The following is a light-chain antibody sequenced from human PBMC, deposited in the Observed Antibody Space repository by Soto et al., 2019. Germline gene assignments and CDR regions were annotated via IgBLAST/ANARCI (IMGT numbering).Light chain of an antibody. CDR1: QSVGSNY. J-gene: IGKJ5*01. CDR3: QQYGYSPIT. Sequence: EIVLTQSPGTLSLSPGERATLSCRASQSVGSNYLAWYQQKPGQAPRLLIYGASSRATGIADRFSGSGSGTDFTLTISRLEPEDFALYYCQQYGYSPITFGQGTRLRL. V-gene: IGKV3-20*01. CDR2: GAS.